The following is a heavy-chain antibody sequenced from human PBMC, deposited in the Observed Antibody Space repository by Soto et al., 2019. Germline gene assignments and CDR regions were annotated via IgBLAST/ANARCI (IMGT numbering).Heavy chain of an antibody. J-gene: IGHJ4*02. CDR3: ASSGQLWSRGYFDY. Sequence: SVKVSCKASGGTFSSYAISWVRQAPGQGLEWMGGIIPIFGTANYAQKFQGRVTITADKSTSTAYMELSSLRSEDTAVYYCASSGQLWSRGYFDYWGQGTLVTVSS. CDR2: IIPIFGTA. D-gene: IGHD5-18*01. V-gene: IGHV1-69*06. CDR1: GGTFSSYA.